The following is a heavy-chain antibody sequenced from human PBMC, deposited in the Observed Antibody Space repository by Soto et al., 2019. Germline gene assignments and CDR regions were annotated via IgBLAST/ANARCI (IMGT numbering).Heavy chain of an antibody. J-gene: IGHJ4*02. V-gene: IGHV1-46*01. D-gene: IGHD1-7*01. Sequence: ASVKVSFKASGYTFTSYNMHWVRQAPGQGLEWMGIINPSGGRTSYAQKFQGRVTVTRDTSASTVYMELSSLRSEDTAVYYCARDGGNWNCDYWGQGALVTVSS. CDR2: INPSGGRT. CDR3: ARDGGNWNCDY. CDR1: GYTFTSYN.